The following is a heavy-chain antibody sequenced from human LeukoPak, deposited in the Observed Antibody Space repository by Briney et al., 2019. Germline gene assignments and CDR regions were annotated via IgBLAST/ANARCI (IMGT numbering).Heavy chain of an antibody. D-gene: IGHD2-8*01. CDR1: GFTFSSYW. CDR3: ARYCTNGVCPLGY. CDR2: IKQDGSEK. Sequence: PWGSLRLSCAASGFTFSSYWMSWVRQAPGKGLEWVANIKQDGSEKYYVDSVKGRFTISRDNAKNSLYLQMNSLRAEDTAVYYCARYCTNGVCPLGYWAQGTLVTVSS. J-gene: IGHJ4*02. V-gene: IGHV3-7*01.